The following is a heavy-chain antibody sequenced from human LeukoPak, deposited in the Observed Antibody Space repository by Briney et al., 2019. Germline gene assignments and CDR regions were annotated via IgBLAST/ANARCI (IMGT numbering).Heavy chain of an antibody. Sequence: GSSVKVSCKASGGTFSSYAISWVRQAPGQGLEWMGRIIPILGIANYAQKFQGRVTITADKSTSTAYMELSSLRSEDTAVYYCARAYVGITGTTDDAFDIWGQGTMVTVSS. CDR2: IIPILGIA. CDR1: GGTFSSYA. V-gene: IGHV1-69*04. CDR3: ARAYVGITGTTDDAFDI. J-gene: IGHJ3*02. D-gene: IGHD1-7*01.